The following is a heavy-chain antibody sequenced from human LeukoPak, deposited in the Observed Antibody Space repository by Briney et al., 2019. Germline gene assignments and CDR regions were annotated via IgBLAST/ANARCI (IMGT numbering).Heavy chain of an antibody. CDR3: ARVGDYGDYGNFDY. V-gene: IGHV4-34*01. Sequence: SETLSLTCALDGGSFSGYYWSWIRQPPGKGLEWNGEINHSGSTNYNRSLKSRATISVDTSKNQFSLKLSSVTAADTAAYYCARVGDYGDYGNFDYWGQGTLVTVSS. CDR2: INHSGST. D-gene: IGHD4-17*01. CDR1: GGSFSGYY. J-gene: IGHJ4*02.